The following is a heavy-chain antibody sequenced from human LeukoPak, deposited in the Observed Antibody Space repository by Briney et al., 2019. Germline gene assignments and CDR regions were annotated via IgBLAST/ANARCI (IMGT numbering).Heavy chain of an antibody. D-gene: IGHD3-3*01. CDR2: INPNSGGT. CDR3: ARANRRVRSDFDY. Sequence: ASVKVSCKASGYTFTGYYMHWVRQAPGQGLEWMGWINPNSGGTNYAQKFQGRVTMTRDTSISTAYMELSRLRSDDTAVYYCARANRRVRSDFDYWGQGTLVIVSS. CDR1: GYTFTGYY. V-gene: IGHV1-2*02. J-gene: IGHJ4*02.